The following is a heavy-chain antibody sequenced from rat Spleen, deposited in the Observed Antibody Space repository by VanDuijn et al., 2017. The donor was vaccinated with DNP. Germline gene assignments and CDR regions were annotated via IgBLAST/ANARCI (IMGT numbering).Heavy chain of an antibody. D-gene: IGHD4-3*01. V-gene: IGHV5-31*01. Sequence: EVQLVESGGDLVQPGRSLKLSCVVSRFTFNNYWMTWIRQVPGKGLEWVASIRSSGGNTYYPDSVKGRFTISRDNAKSTLYLQMNSLRSEDMATYYCARWYSSGYYFDYWGQGVMVTVSS. CDR1: RFTFNNYW. J-gene: IGHJ2*01. CDR3: ARWYSSGYYFDY. CDR2: IRSSGGNT.